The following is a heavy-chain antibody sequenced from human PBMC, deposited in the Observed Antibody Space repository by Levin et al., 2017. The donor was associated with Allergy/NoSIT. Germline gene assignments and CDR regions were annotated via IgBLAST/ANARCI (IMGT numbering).Heavy chain of an antibody. Sequence: PGGSLRLSCAASGFTFTSFWMTWVRQAPGKGLEWVANIKQDGSETYYVDSVKGRFTISRDNAKNSVYLQMNSLRVDDTAVYYCAREEGWGYHYGVDVWSQGTTVTVSS. V-gene: IGHV3-7*03. CDR1: GFTFTSFW. CDR2: IKQDGSET. D-gene: IGHD3-16*02. J-gene: IGHJ6*02. CDR3: AREEGWGYHYGVDV.